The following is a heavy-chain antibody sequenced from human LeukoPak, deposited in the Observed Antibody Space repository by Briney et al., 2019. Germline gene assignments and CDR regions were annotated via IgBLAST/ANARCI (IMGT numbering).Heavy chain of an antibody. V-gene: IGHV3-7*01. CDR1: GFTFSRYW. CDR3: AREEVTRTYYYFDL. D-gene: IGHD2-15*01. Sequence: PGGSLRLSCAASGFTFSRYWMSWVRQAPGKGLEWVANIKQDGSEKNFVDSVRGRPTISRDNAKNSLFLQMNSLRAEDTAVYYCAREEVTRTYYYFDLWGRGTLVTVSS. J-gene: IGHJ2*01. CDR2: IKQDGSEK.